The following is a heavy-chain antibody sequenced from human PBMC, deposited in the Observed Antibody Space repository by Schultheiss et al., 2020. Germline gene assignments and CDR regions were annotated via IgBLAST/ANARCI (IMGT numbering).Heavy chain of an antibody. CDR1: GGTFSSYA. CDR2: INSNSGGT. J-gene: IGHJ4*02. CDR3: ARGWDSTVTAWTY. Sequence: SVKVSCKASGGTFSSYAISWVRQAPGQRLEWMGRINSNSGGTNYAQKFQGRVTITADESTSTAYMELSSLRFDDTAVYFCARGWDSTVTAWTYWGQGTLVTVSS. D-gene: IGHD4-17*01. V-gene: IGHV1-69*13.